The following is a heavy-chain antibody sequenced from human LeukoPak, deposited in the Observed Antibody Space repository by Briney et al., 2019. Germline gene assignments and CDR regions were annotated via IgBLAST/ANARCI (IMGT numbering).Heavy chain of an antibody. J-gene: IGHJ4*02. Sequence: SETLSLTCTVSGGSISSSNYYWSWIRQPPGKGLEWIGEINHSGSTNYNPSLKSRVTISVDTSKNQFSLKLSSVTAADTAVYYCARRGIAVAGTFDYWGQGTLVTVSS. CDR1: GGSISSSNYY. CDR2: INHSGST. CDR3: ARRGIAVAGTFDY. V-gene: IGHV4-39*07. D-gene: IGHD6-19*01.